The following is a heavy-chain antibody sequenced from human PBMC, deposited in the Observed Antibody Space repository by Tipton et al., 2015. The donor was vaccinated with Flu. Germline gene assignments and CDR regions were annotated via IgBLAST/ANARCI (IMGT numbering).Heavy chain of an antibody. D-gene: IGHD4-11*01. CDR2: IYYSGST. Sequence: GLVKPSETLSLTCTVSGGSISSSSYYWGWIRQPPGKGLEWIGSIYYSGSTYYNPSLKSRVTISIDTSKNQFSLNMKSVTAADMAVYYCARRDYSNYVSDPKSWFDPWGQGTLVAVSS. J-gene: IGHJ5*02. CDR1: GGSISSSSYY. V-gene: IGHV4-39*07. CDR3: ARRDYSNYVSDPKSWFDP.